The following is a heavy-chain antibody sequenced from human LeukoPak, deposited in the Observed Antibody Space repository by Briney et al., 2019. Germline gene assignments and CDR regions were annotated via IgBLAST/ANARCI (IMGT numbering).Heavy chain of an antibody. CDR3: ARLGYDFWSGYSPFDY. CDR2: INHSGST. D-gene: IGHD3-3*01. V-gene: IGHV4-34*01. J-gene: IGHJ4*02. Sequence: SETLSLTCAVYGGSFSGYYWSWIRQPPGKGLEWIGEINHSGSTNYNPSLKSRVTISVDTSKNQFSLKLSSVTAADTAVYYCARLGYDFWSGYSPFDYWGQGTLVTVSS. CDR1: GGSFSGYY.